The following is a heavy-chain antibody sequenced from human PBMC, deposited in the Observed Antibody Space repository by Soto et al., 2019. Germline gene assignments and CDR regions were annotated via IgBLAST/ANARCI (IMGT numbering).Heavy chain of an antibody. CDR1: GGPFGSSA. D-gene: IGHD1-26*01. J-gene: IGHJ4*02. Sequence: QVQLVQSGADVKKPGSSVKVSCKTSGGPFGSSAISWVRQAPAQGLEWMGEIIPVFGTANYAQKFQGRVTITADESTSTAYMELSSLRSEDTAVYYCARDGGRHSGGIDYWGQGTLVTVSS. V-gene: IGHV1-69*01. CDR2: IIPVFGTA. CDR3: ARDGGRHSGGIDY.